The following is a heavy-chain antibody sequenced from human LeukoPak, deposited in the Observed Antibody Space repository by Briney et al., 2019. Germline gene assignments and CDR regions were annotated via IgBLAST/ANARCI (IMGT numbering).Heavy chain of an antibody. D-gene: IGHD3-3*01. CDR1: GGSFSGYY. J-gene: IGHJ4*02. CDR2: IYYSGST. Sequence: SETLSPTCAVYGGSFSGYYWSWIRQPPGKGLEWIGSIYYSGSTYYNTSPKSRVTISVDMSKNQFSLRVTSVTAADTAVYYCARSWGYDFWTGNLLDYWGQGTLVSVSS. CDR3: ARSWGYDFWTGNLLDY. V-gene: IGHV4-34*01.